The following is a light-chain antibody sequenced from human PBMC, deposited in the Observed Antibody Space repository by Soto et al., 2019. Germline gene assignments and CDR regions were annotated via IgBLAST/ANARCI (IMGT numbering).Light chain of an antibody. CDR2: GAS. J-gene: IGKJ2*01. CDR3: QQYGSSPGT. CDR1: QNVNNNY. V-gene: IGKV3-20*01. Sequence: DIVLTQSPGTLSLSPGERATLSCRASQNVNNNYLAWYQQKPGQAPRLLIRGASSRASGLPDRFSGSGSGTAFTLTISRLEPEDFAVYYCQQYGSSPGTFGQGTKREIK.